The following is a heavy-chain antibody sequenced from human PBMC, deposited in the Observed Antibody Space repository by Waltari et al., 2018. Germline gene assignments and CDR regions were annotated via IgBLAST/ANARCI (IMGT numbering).Heavy chain of an antibody. J-gene: IGHJ4*02. CDR2: IYPGDSDT. V-gene: IGHV5-51*03. CDR3: ARRGTGDYFDY. Sequence: EVQLVQSGAEVHKPGESLKISCKGSGYSFRSYWIGWVRQMRGKGLEWMGIIYPGDSDTRHSPSFQGQFTIASDKSISTAYLQWSSLKASDTAMYYCARRGTGDYFDYWGQGTLVTVSS. D-gene: IGHD3-16*01. CDR1: GYSFRSYW.